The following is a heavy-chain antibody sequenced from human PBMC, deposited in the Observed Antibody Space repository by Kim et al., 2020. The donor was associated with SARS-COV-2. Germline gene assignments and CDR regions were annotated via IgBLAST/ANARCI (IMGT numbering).Heavy chain of an antibody. CDR3: ARAPSYSGSYTFDY. Sequence: GGSLRLSCAASGFTFSSYAMHWVRQAPGKGLEWVAVISYDGSNKYYADSVKGRFTISRDNSKNTLYLQMNSLRAEDTAVYYCARAPSYSGSYTFDYWGQGTLVTVSS. CDR1: GFTFSSYA. V-gene: IGHV3-30*04. CDR2: ISYDGSNK. J-gene: IGHJ4*02. D-gene: IGHD1-26*01.